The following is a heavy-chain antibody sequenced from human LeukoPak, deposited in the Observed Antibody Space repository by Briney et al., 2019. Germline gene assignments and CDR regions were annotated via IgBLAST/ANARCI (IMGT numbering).Heavy chain of an antibody. CDR3: GRHQHSGSYGAFDI. CDR2: IHPGDSDT. Sequence: GESLRISCQGSGYTFTAYWIGWVRQMPGKGLEWVGIIHPGDSDTRYSPSFQGQVTISADKSITTAYLQWSSLKASDNAMYYCGRHQHSGSYGAFDIWGQGTMVTVSS. V-gene: IGHV5-51*01. D-gene: IGHD1-26*01. J-gene: IGHJ3*02. CDR1: GYTFTAYW.